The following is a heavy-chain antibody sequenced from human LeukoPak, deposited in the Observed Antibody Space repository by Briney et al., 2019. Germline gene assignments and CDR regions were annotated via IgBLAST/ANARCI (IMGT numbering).Heavy chain of an antibody. V-gene: IGHV4-39*01. J-gene: IGHJ4*02. Sequence: SETLSLTCTVSGASITSSNYYWVWIRQPPGKGLEWIGTIYYSGSTYYKPSLKTRVTISVDTSKNQFSLKLTSVTAADSAVYYCARSASVDGNWPRPLDYWGQGSLVTVSS. CDR2: IYYSGST. D-gene: IGHD6-19*01. CDR3: ARSASVDGNWPRPLDY. CDR1: GASITSSNYY.